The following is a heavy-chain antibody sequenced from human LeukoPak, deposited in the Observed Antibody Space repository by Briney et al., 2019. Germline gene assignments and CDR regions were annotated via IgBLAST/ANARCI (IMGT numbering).Heavy chain of an antibody. D-gene: IGHD3-22*01. CDR2: ISYDGSNK. J-gene: IGHJ4*02. V-gene: IGHV3-30*03. CDR1: GFTFSSYG. Sequence: GGSLRLSCAASGFTFSSYGMHGVRQAPGKGLEWVAVISYDGSNKYYADSVKGRFTISKDNSKNTLYLQMNSLRAEDTAVYYCATIYYYDSSGYHYYFGYWGQGTLVTVSS. CDR3: ATIYYYDSSGYHYYFGY.